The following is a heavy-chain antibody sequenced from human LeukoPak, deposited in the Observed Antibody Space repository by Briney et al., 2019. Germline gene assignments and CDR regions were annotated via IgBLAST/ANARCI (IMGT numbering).Heavy chain of an antibody. CDR2: ISYDGSNK. V-gene: IGHV3-30-3*01. J-gene: IGHJ4*02. Sequence: GRSLRLSCAASGFTFSSYAMHWVRQAPGKGLEWVAVISYDGSNKYYADSVKGRFTISRDNSKNTLYLQMNSLRAEDTAVYYYARDLTMIVAGYYFDYWGQGTLVTVSS. CDR3: ARDLTMIVAGYYFDY. CDR1: GFTFSSYA. D-gene: IGHD3-22*01.